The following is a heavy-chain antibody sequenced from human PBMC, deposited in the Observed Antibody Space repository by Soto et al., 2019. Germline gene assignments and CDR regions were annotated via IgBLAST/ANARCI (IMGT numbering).Heavy chain of an antibody. D-gene: IGHD1-26*01. CDR1: GFTFSSYG. J-gene: IGHJ6*02. CDR2: ISYDGSNK. V-gene: IGHV3-30*18. CDR3: AKDVVVGVTTVLGDYYYYYGMDV. Sequence: QVQLVESGGGVVQHGRSLRLSCAASGFTFSSYGMHWVRQAPGKGLEWVAVISYDGSNKYYADSVKGRFTISRDNSKNTMYLQMNSLRAEDTAVYYCAKDVVVGVTTVLGDYYYYYGMDVWGQGTTVTVSS.